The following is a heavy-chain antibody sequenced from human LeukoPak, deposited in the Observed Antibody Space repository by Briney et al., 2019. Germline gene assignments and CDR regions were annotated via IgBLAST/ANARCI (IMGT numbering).Heavy chain of an antibody. CDR1: GYTFTSYD. Sequence: ASVKVSCKASGYTFTSYDINWVRQATGQGLEWMGWMNPNSGNTGYAQEFQGRVTMTRNTSISTAYMELSSLRSEDTAVYYCARSRVYYGMDVWGQGTTVTVSS. D-gene: IGHD2-2*01. CDR2: MNPNSGNT. J-gene: IGHJ6*02. CDR3: ARSRVYYGMDV. V-gene: IGHV1-8*01.